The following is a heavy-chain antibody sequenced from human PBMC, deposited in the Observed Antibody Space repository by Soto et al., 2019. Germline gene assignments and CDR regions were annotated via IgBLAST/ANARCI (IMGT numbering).Heavy chain of an antibody. D-gene: IGHD3-3*01. CDR1: GFTFSGSG. J-gene: IGHJ4*02. CDR3: TSRFKTSPGGY. Sequence: GGSLRLSCAASGFTFSGSGMHWVRQASGKGLEWVGPIRSKASNYATAYAASVKGRFTISRDDSKNTAYLQMNSLKTEDTAVYYCTSRFKTSPGGYWGQGSLVTVSS. CDR2: IRSKASNYAT. V-gene: IGHV3-73*01.